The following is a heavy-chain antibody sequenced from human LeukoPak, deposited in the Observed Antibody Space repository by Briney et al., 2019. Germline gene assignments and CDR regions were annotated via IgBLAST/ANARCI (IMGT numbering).Heavy chain of an antibody. CDR3: ARVWRFGDYGGNWFDP. D-gene: IGHD4-17*01. V-gene: IGHV4-34*01. CDR1: GRSLSGYY. CDR2: INHSGST. Sequence: SETLSLTCAVYGRSLSGYYWSWIRQPPGKGLEWIGEINHSGSTNYNPSLKSRVTISVDTSKNQFSLKLSSVTAADTAVYYCARVWRFGDYGGNWFDPWGQGTLVTVSS. J-gene: IGHJ5*02.